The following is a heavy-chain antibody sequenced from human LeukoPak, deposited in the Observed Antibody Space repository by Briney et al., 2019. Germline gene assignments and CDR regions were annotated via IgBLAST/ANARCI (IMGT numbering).Heavy chain of an antibody. CDR2: INHSGST. D-gene: IGHD5-12*01. CDR3: ARGWLQRYDY. Sequence: SETLSLTCAVYGGSFSGYYWSWIRQPPGKGLEWIGEINHSGSTNYNPSLKSQVTISVDTSKNQFSLKLSSVTAADTAVYYCARGWLQRYDYWGQGTLVTVSS. CDR1: GGSFSGYY. J-gene: IGHJ4*02. V-gene: IGHV4-34*01.